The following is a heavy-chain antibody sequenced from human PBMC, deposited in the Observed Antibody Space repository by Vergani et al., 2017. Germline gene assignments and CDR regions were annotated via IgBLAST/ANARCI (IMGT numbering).Heavy chain of an antibody. CDR3: ARHTTYTDS. Sequence: EVELVQSGPEMRKPGESLKISCKGSEYSFGNYWIGWVRQMPGKGLEWMGIIYPADSDTRSSPSFQGQVTISADKSISTAFLQWDSLKASDTALYYCARHTTYTDSWGQGTLVTVSS. D-gene: IGHD1-1*01. J-gene: IGHJ4*02. CDR1: EYSFGNYW. V-gene: IGHV5-51*01. CDR2: IYPADSDT.